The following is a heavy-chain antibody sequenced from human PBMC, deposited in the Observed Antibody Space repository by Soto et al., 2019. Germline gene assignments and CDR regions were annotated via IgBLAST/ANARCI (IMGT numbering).Heavy chain of an antibody. V-gene: IGHV4-34*01. CDR2: INHSGST. CDR1: GGSFSGYS. D-gene: IGHD2-8*02. J-gene: IGHJ4*02. CDR3: ARDKITGLFDY. Sequence: SETLSLTCAVYGGSFSGYSWTWIRQPPGTGLEWIGEINHSGSTNYNPSLKSRVTITIDTSKNRFSLKLTSVTAADTAVYYCARDKITGLFDYWGQGTLVT.